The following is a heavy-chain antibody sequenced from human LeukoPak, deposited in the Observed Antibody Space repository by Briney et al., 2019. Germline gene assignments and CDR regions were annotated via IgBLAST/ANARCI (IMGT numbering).Heavy chain of an antibody. CDR1: GGSFSGYY. D-gene: IGHD3-22*01. J-gene: IGHJ6*03. CDR3: ARRVEYYDSSGYPYYYYMDV. Sequence: SETLSLTCAVYGGSFSGYYWSWIRQPPGKGLEWIGEINHSGSTNYNPSLKSRVTISVDTSKNQFSLKLSSVTAADTAVYYCARRVEYYDSSGYPYYYYMDVWGKGTTVTVSS. V-gene: IGHV4-34*01. CDR2: INHSGST.